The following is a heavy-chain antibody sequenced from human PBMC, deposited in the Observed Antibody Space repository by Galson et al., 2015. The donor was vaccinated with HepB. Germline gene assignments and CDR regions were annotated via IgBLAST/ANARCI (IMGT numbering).Heavy chain of an antibody. CDR2: IKSKTDGGTT. J-gene: IGHJ4*02. CDR3: ARDQQRITMVRGPHNAPIGLDY. D-gene: IGHD3-10*01. Sequence: SLRLSCAASGFTFNNAWMNWVRQAPGKGLEWVGRIKSKTDGGTTDYAAPVKGRFTISRDDSKNTLYLQMNSLRAEDTAVYYCARDQQRITMVRGPHNAPIGLDYWGQGTLVTVSS. V-gene: IGHV3-15*07. CDR1: GFTFNNAW.